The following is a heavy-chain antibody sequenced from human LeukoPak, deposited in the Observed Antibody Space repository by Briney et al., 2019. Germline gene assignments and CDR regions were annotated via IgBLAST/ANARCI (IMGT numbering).Heavy chain of an antibody. V-gene: IGHV1-24*01. CDR2: FDPEDGET. CDR3: ATGRGALAGTGGYFDY. Sequence: SVKVSCKVSGYTLTELSMHWVRQAPGKGLEWMGGFDPEDGETIYAQKFQGRVTMTEDTSTDTAYMELSSLRSEDTAVYYCATGRGALAGTGGYFDYWGQGTVVTVSP. D-gene: IGHD6-19*01. J-gene: IGHJ4*02. CDR1: GYTLTELS.